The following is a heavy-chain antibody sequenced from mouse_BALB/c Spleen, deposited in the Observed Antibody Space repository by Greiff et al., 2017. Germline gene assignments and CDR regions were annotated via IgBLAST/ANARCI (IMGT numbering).Heavy chain of an antibody. CDR2: ISNLAYSI. J-gene: IGHJ1*01. D-gene: IGHD2-4*01. Sequence: EVKVVESGGGLVQPGGSRKLSCAASGFTFSDYGMAWVRQAPGKGPEWVAFISNLAYSIYYADTVTGRFTISRENAKNTLYLEMSSLRSEDTAMYYCARDVITTGYWYFDVWGAGTTVTVSS. V-gene: IGHV5-15*02. CDR1: GFTFSDYG. CDR3: ARDVITTGYWYFDV.